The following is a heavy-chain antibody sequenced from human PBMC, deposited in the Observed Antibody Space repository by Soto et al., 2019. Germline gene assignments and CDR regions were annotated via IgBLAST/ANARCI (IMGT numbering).Heavy chain of an antibody. CDR1: GYTFTSYG. Sequence: QVQLVQSGAEVKKPGASVKVSCKASGYTFTSYGISWVRQAPGQGLEWMGWISAYNGNTNYAQKLQGRVTMTTDTSTSTAYMELRSLRSDDTAVYYCARGYYDFWSGYWGGYFDYWGQGTLVTVSS. CDR2: ISAYNGNT. D-gene: IGHD3-3*01. V-gene: IGHV1-18*01. CDR3: ARGYYDFWSGYWGGYFDY. J-gene: IGHJ4*02.